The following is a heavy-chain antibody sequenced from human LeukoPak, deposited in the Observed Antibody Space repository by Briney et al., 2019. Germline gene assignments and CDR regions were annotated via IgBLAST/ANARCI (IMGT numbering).Heavy chain of an antibody. CDR3: ARGGAHDYGDYVVY. D-gene: IGHD4-17*01. Sequence: SETLSLTCTVSGGSISSYYWSWVRQPPGKGLEWIGYIYYSGSTNYNPSLKSRVSISVDTSKNQFSLKLSSVTAADTAVYYCARGGAHDYGDYVVYWGQGTLVTVSS. CDR2: IYYSGST. J-gene: IGHJ4*02. V-gene: IGHV4-59*01. CDR1: GGSISSYY.